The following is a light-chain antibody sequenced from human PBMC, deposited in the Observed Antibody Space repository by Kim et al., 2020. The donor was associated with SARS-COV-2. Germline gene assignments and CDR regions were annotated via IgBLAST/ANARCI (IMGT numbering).Light chain of an antibody. Sequence: WSPGERATRVCRASQSVSSQLAWYQQKPGQAPRLLIYDASNRATGIPATFSGSGSGTDFTLTIDSLEPEDVAVYYCQQRYSWPITFGQGTRLEIK. CDR3: QQRYSWPIT. J-gene: IGKJ5*01. CDR1: QSVSSQ. V-gene: IGKV3-11*01. CDR2: DAS.